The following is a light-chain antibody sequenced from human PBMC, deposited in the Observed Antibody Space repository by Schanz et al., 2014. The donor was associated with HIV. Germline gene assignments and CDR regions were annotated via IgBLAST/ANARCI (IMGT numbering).Light chain of an antibody. CDR2: GAS. CDR3: LQHNAYPLT. J-gene: IGKJ5*01. CDR1: QSIGNS. Sequence: DIQMTQSPSTLSASVGDRVTITCRASQSIGNSLAWFHQKPGRAPQLLIYGASTLQPGVPATFSGSGSGTEFTLTISSLQPEDFATYYCLQHNAYPLTFGQGTRLDI. V-gene: IGKV1-5*01.